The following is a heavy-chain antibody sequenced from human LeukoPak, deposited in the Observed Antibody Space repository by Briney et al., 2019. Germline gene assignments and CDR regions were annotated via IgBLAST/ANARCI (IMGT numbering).Heavy chain of an antibody. Sequence: GGSLILGCAAPGFTFSAYERNWVRQATGKVVELLAYINSDNTVHHADPVKGRFTISRDNTKNSLYLQMNSLRAEDTATYYCARDGTPMAATGWVYFDQWGQGTLVTVSS. J-gene: IGHJ4*02. CDR3: ARDGTPMAATGWVYFDQ. D-gene: IGHD6-13*01. CDR1: GFTFSAYE. V-gene: IGHV3-48*03. CDR2: INSDNTV.